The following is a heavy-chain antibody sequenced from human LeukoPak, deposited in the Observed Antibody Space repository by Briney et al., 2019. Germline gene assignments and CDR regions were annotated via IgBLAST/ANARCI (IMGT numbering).Heavy chain of an antibody. D-gene: IGHD3-10*01. CDR2: IYYSGST. J-gene: IGHJ4*02. V-gene: IGHV4-59*11. CDR1: GDSISSHY. Sequence: SETLSLTCTVSGDSISSHYWSWIRQPPGKGLEWIGYIYYSGSTNYNPSLKSRVTISVDTSKNQFSLKLSSVTAADTAVYYCARGGTYYYRYWGQGTLVTVSS. CDR3: ARGGTYYYRY.